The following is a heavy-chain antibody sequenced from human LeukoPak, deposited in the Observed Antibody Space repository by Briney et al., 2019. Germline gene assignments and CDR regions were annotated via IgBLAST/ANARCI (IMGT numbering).Heavy chain of an antibody. D-gene: IGHD3-9*01. CDR1: GYTFSTYY. J-gene: IGHJ6*02. Sequence: ASVKVSCTASGYTFSTYYMHWVRQAPGQGLEWMGIINPSGGSTSYAQKFQGRVTMTRDTSTSTVYMELSRLRSEDTAVYYCARGVREGRYSDLACRMDVWGQGTTVTVPS. CDR3: ARGVREGRYSDLACRMDV. V-gene: IGHV1-46*01. CDR2: INPSGGST.